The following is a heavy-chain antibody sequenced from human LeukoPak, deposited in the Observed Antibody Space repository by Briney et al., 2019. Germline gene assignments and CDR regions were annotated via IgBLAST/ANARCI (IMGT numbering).Heavy chain of an antibody. Sequence: ASVKVSCKASGYTFTSNYIHWVRQAPGQGLEWMGMIYPRDGSTSYAQKFQGRVTITADESTSTAYMELSSLRSEDTAVYYCAIFGVVSGGYFDYWGQGTLVTVSS. CDR2: IYPRDGST. CDR3: AIFGVVSGGYFDY. D-gene: IGHD3-3*01. J-gene: IGHJ4*02. V-gene: IGHV1-46*01. CDR1: GYTFTSNY.